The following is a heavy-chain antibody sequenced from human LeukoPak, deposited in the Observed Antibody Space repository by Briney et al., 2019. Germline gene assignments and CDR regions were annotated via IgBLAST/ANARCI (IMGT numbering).Heavy chain of an antibody. CDR1: RFTFSSYS. CDR3: ARDSDTAMVNY. J-gene: IGHJ4*02. Sequence: GGSLRLSCAASRFTFSSYSMNWVRQAPGKGLEWVSSISSSSSYIYYADSVKGRFTISRDNAKNSLYLQMNSLRAEDTAVYYCARDSDTAMVNYWGQGTLVTVSS. V-gene: IGHV3-21*01. CDR2: ISSSSSYI. D-gene: IGHD5-18*01.